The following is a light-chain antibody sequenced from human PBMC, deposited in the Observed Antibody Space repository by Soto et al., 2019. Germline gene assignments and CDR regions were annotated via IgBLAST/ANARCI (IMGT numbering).Light chain of an antibody. CDR2: DAS. CDR1: RNIKTS. Sequence: DIQMTQSPSSVSASVGDRVTITCRASRNIKTSLAWYQQRPGKGPELLIYDASTLQSGVPSRISGSGSGTQFTLTISLLQPEDFATFYCQQINSFPPTFCWGTKLTI. CDR3: QQINSFPPT. J-gene: IGKJ4*01. V-gene: IGKV1-12*01.